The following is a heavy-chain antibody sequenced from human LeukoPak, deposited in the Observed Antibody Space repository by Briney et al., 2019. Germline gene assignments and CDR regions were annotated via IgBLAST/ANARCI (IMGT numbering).Heavy chain of an antibody. CDR3: ARDQYGDYDFDY. CDR2: IYYSGIT. D-gene: IGHD4-17*01. Sequence: SETLSLTCTVSGDSISSYYWSWIRHPPGKGLEWIAYIYYSGITNYNPSLKSRVTISVDTSKNQFSLKLSSVTAADTAVYYCARDQYGDYDFDYWGQGTLVTVSS. J-gene: IGHJ4*02. CDR1: GDSISSYY. V-gene: IGHV4-59*01.